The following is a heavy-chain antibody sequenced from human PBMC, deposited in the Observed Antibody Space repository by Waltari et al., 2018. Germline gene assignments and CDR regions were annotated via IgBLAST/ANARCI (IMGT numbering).Heavy chain of an antibody. CDR3: APTAVTYDF. J-gene: IGHJ4*02. CDR1: GFTFSDSS. Sequence: EVQLVESGGGLVKPGGSLRLTCAASGFTFSDSSRNWVRQATGKGREWVSCISTSTKYIRYADSVKGRFTISRDNAKNSLYLQMDSLRAEDTAVYYCAPTAVTYDFWGQGTLVTVSS. CDR2: ISTSTKYI. D-gene: IGHD4-17*01. V-gene: IGHV3-21*01.